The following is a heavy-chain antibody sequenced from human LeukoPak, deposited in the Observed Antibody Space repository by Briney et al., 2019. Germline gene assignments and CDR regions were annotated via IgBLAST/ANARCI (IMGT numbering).Heavy chain of an antibody. V-gene: IGHV3-49*04. J-gene: IGHJ5*02. CDR3: TRVNYDFWSGYYTMSNWFDP. CDR1: GFTFGDYA. CDR2: IRSKAYGGTT. D-gene: IGHD3-3*01. Sequence: SLRLSCTASGFTFGDYAMSWVRQAPGKGLEWVGFIRSKAYGGTTEYAASVKGRFTISRDDSKSIAYLQMNSLKTEDTAVYYCTRVNYDFWSGYYTMSNWFDPWGQGTLVTVSS.